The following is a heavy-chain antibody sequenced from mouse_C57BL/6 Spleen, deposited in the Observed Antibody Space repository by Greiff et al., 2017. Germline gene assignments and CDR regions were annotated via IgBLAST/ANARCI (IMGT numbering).Heavy chain of an antibody. CDR2: IDPENGDT. D-gene: IGHD2-4*01. J-gene: IGHJ3*01. V-gene: IGHV14-4*01. Sequence: EVMLMESGAELVRPGASVKLSCTASGFNIKDDYMHWVKQRPEQGLEWIGWIDPENGDTEYASKFQGKATITADTSSNTAYLQLSSLTSEDTAVYYCTTRDDYDSWFAYWGQGTLVTVSA. CDR1: GFNIKDDY. CDR3: TTRDDYDSWFAY.